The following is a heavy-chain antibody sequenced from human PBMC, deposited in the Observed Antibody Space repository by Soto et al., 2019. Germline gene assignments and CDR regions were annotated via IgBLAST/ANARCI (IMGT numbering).Heavy chain of an antibody. CDR1: GFTFSDHY. J-gene: IGHJ6*03. V-gene: IGHV3-72*01. Sequence: EVQLVESGGGLVQPGGSLRLSCAASGFTFSDHYMDWVRQAPGKGLEWVGRTRNKANSYTTEYAASVKGRFTISRDDSKNALYLQMKSMKTEDTAVYYCARMGGLPYYYYMDVWGKGTTVTVSS. D-gene: IGHD1-26*01. CDR3: ARMGGLPYYYYMDV. CDR2: TRNKANSYTT.